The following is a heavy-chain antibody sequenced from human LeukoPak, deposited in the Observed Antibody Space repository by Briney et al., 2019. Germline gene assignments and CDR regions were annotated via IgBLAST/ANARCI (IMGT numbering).Heavy chain of an antibody. J-gene: IGHJ5*02. D-gene: IGHD6-13*01. CDR1: GGSISCTIYY. V-gene: IGHV4-39*01. Sequence: SETLSLTCTVYGGSISCTIYYWGWIRQPPGKGLEWIGSIYYSGSAYYNPSLKSRVTISVDTSKNQFSLKLSSVTAADTAVYYCARGAGYSTRNWFDPWGQGTLVTVSS. CDR2: IYYSGSA. CDR3: ARGAGYSTRNWFDP.